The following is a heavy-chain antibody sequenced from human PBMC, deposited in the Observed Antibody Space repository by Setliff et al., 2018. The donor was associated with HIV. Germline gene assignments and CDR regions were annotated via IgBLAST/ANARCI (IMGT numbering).Heavy chain of an antibody. Sequence: GASVKVSCKASGYRLTSYSINWVRQAPGQGLEWMGCINCNAGNPTYAHGFTGRFVFSVDTPVSTAYLRIFNLKAEDTAVYYCTRDHTPPPNYDFWSGQLDLRNIFYYMDVWGTGSPVTVSS. J-gene: IGHJ6*03. D-gene: IGHD3-3*01. CDR3: TRDHTPPPNYDFWSGQLDLRNIFYYMDV. CDR1: GYRLTSYS. V-gene: IGHV7-4-1*01. CDR2: INCNAGNP.